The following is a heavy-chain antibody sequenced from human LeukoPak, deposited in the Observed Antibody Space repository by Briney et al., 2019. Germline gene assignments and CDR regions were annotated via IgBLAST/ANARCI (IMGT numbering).Heavy chain of an antibody. D-gene: IGHD3-10*01. CDR3: AKTISSGSQPDY. CDR1: GFTFSSYV. CDR2: ISESGAST. J-gene: IGHJ4*02. Sequence: PGGSLRLSCAVSGFTFSSYVMSWVRQAPGKGLEWVSTISESGASTFYADSVKGRFPIPRDNSKNTLYLEMSSLRAEDTALYYCAKTISSGSQPDYWGQGTLVTVSS. V-gene: IGHV3-23*01.